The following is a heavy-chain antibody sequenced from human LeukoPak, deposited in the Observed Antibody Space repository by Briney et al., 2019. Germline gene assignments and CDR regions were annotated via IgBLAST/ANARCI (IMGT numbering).Heavy chain of an antibody. CDR2: ISSSGSTI. D-gene: IGHD5-12*01. J-gene: IGHJ4*02. CDR3: ARVYSGYEGFDY. Sequence: GGSLRLSCAASGFTFSSYEMNWVRQAPGKGLEWVSYISSSGSTIYYADSVKGRFTISRDNAKNSLYLQMNGLRAEDTAVYYCARVYSGYEGFDYWGQGTLVTVSS. CDR1: GFTFSSYE. V-gene: IGHV3-48*03.